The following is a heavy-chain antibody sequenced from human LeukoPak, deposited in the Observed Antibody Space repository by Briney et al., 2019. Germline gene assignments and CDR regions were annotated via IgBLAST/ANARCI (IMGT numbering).Heavy chain of an antibody. D-gene: IGHD3-22*01. J-gene: IGHJ4*02. Sequence: GESLQISCKGSGYSFTSYWIGWVRQMPGKGLEWMVIIYPGDSDTRYSPSFQGQVTISADKSISTAYLQWSSLKASDTAMYYCASSGNYYDSSGPPYYWGQGTLVTVSS. CDR1: GYSFTSYW. CDR2: IYPGDSDT. CDR3: ASSGNYYDSSGPPYY. V-gene: IGHV5-51*01.